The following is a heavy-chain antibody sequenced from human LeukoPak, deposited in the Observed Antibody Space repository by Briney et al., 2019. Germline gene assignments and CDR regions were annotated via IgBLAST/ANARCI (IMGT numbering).Heavy chain of an antibody. J-gene: IGHJ4*02. V-gene: IGHV1-18*01. Sequence: ASVKVSCKASGYTFTSYGISWVRQAPGQGLECMGWISAYNGNTNYAQKLQGRVTMTTDTSTSTAYMELRSLRSDDTAVYYCAREGRYFDWLLVDYWGQGTLVTVSS. CDR2: ISAYNGNT. D-gene: IGHD3-9*01. CDR1: GYTFTSYG. CDR3: AREGRYFDWLLVDY.